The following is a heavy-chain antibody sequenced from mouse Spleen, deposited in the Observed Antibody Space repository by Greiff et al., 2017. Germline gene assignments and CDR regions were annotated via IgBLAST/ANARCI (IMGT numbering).Heavy chain of an antibody. CDR3: ARTGTYYRYENYYAMDY. CDR1: GYSITSGYY. J-gene: IGHJ4*01. CDR2: ISYDGNN. Sequence: ESGPGLVKPSQSLSLTCSVTGYSITSGYYWNWIRQPTGNKLEWMGYISYDGNNNYNPSLKNRFSITRDTSKNQFFLKLNSVTTEDTATYFCARTGTYYRYENYYAMDYWGQGTSVTVSS. D-gene: IGHD2-14*01. V-gene: IGHV3-6*01.